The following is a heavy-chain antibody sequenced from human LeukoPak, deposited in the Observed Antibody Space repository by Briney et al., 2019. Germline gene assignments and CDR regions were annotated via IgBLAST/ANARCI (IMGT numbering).Heavy chain of an antibody. CDR1: GYSFTNYW. CDR3: ARVAASTPDYYDSSGPLLYYGMDV. V-gene: IGHV5-51*01. D-gene: IGHD3-22*01. CDR2: IYPGDSDT. J-gene: IGHJ6*02. Sequence: GESLKISCKGSGYSFTNYWIGWVRQMPGKGLEWMGIIYPGDSDTRYGPSFQGQVTISADKSISTAYLQWSSLKASDTAMYYCARVAASTPDYYDSSGPLLYYGMDVWGQGTTVTVSS.